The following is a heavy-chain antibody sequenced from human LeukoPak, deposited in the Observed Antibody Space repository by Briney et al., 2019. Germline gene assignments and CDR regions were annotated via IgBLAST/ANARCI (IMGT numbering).Heavy chain of an antibody. CDR1: KFTFSNYW. CDR2: IKFDGSEK. Sequence: PGGSLRLSRTASKFTFSNYWMTWVRQAPGKGLEWVASIKFDGSEKYYVDSVKGRFTVSRDNAKNSLYLQMNSLRAEDTAIYYCARDDGGESNWGSIDYWGQGTLVIVSS. CDR3: ARDDGGESNWGSIDY. V-gene: IGHV3-7*05. J-gene: IGHJ4*02. D-gene: IGHD7-27*01.